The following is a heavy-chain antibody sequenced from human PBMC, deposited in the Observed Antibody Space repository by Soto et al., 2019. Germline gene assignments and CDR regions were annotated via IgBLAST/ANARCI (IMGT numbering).Heavy chain of an antibody. J-gene: IGHJ3*01. Sequence: EVQLLESGGGLVQPGGSVRLACAASGFTFNNYAMNWVRQAPGRGLEWVSIISPNGDSTYYADSVKGRFTISRDNSQNTVFLQMNSLRAEDTAIYFCAKVRLTDYLRYAPHLWGQWTLVTVSS. V-gene: IGHV3-23*01. CDR3: AKVRLTDYLRYAPHL. CDR1: GFTFNNYA. CDR2: ISPNGDST. D-gene: IGHD2-8*01.